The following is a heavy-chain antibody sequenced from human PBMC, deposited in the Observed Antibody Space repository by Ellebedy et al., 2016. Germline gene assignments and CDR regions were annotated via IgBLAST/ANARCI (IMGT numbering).Heavy chain of an antibody. CDR1: GYTLNELS. Sequence: ASVKVSXXVSGYTLNELSMHWVRQAPGQGLEWMGWISAFNGYTKYGQKFQGRVTMTMDTSTSTAYMELRSLRSDDTAVYYCARRDGDSGWSLFDYWGQGTLVTVSS. CDR3: ARRDGDSGWSLFDY. J-gene: IGHJ4*02. V-gene: IGHV1-18*01. CDR2: ISAFNGYT. D-gene: IGHD6-19*01.